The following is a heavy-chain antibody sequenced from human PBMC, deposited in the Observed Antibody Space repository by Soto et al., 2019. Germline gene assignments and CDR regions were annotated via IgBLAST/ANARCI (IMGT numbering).Heavy chain of an antibody. CDR3: AREPYYGVNPNGPYYYYGMDV. D-gene: IGHD4-17*01. CDR2: INPSGGST. Sequence: ASVKVSCKASGYTFTSYYMHWVRQAPGQGLEWMGIINPSGGSTSYAQKFQGRVTMTRDTSTSTVYMELSSLRSEDTAVYYCAREPYYGVNPNGPYYYYGMDVWGQGTTVTVSS. CDR1: GYTFTSYY. V-gene: IGHV1-46*03. J-gene: IGHJ6*02.